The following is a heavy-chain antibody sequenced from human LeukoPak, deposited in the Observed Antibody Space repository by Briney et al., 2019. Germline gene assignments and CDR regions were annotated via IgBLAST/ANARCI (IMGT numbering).Heavy chain of an antibody. Sequence: ASVKVSCKASGYTFSNYYMHWVRQAPGQGLEWMGVISPSGTSTTYAQKFQGRVTMTRDTSTTTVYMELSSLRSEDTAVYYCARVSLVGTTTPIFDYWGQGTLVTVSS. CDR3: ARVSLVGTTTPIFDY. J-gene: IGHJ4*02. V-gene: IGHV1-46*01. CDR2: ISPSGTST. D-gene: IGHD1-26*01. CDR1: GYTFSNYY.